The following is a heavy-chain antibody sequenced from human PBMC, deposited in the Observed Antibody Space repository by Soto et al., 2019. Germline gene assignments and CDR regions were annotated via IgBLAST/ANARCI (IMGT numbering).Heavy chain of an antibody. J-gene: IGHJ4*02. Sequence: GGSLRLSCAASGFTFSSYGMHWVRQAPGKGLEWVAVISYDGSNKYYADPVKGRFTISRDNSKNTMYLHMNSLRAEGTAVYYCARERTIAEGGTRPYYFDYWGQGTLVTVSS. CDR2: ISYDGSNK. CDR1: GFTFSSYG. CDR3: ARERTIAEGGTRPYYFDY. V-gene: IGHV3-30*03. D-gene: IGHD2-2*01.